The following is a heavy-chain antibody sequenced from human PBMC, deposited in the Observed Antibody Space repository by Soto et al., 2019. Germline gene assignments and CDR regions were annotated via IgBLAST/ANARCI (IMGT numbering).Heavy chain of an antibody. J-gene: IGHJ6*02. Sequence: QVQLVESGGGVVQPGRSLRLSCAASGFTFSYYGMHWVRQAPGKGLEWVAVISYDGTNKFYADSVKGRFTISRDNSKNTLYLQLNSLGAEDTAVYYCAKDAGGSYYLYYGIDVWGQGTTVTVSS. CDR1: GFTFSYYG. CDR3: AKDAGGSYYLYYGIDV. D-gene: IGHD1-26*01. CDR2: ISYDGTNK. V-gene: IGHV3-30*18.